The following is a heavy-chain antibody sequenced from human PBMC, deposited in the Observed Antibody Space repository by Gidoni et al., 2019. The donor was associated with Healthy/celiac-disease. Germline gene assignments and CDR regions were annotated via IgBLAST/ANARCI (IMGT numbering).Heavy chain of an antibody. Sequence: QVQLQESGPGLVKPSQTLSLTCTVSGGSISSGSYYWSWIRQPAGKGLEWIGRIYTSGSTNYNPSLKSRVTISVDTSKNQFSLKLSSVTAADTAVYYCARDLITFGGVIVIDAFDIWGQGTMVTVSS. CDR3: ARDLITFGGVIVIDAFDI. J-gene: IGHJ3*02. V-gene: IGHV4-61*02. D-gene: IGHD3-16*02. CDR2: IYTSGST. CDR1: GGSISSGSYY.